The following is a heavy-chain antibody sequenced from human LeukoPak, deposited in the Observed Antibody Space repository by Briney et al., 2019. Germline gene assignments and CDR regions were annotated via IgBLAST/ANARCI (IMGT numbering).Heavy chain of an antibody. CDR1: GGSISSYY. D-gene: IGHD3-22*01. J-gene: IGHJ3*02. V-gene: IGHV4-4*07. CDR3: ARDFAYYYDSSGYYYALDAFDI. Sequence: SETLSLTCTVSGGSISSYYWSWIRQPPGKGLEWIGRIYTSGSTNYNPSLKSRVTMSVDTSKNQFSLKLSSVTAADTAVYYCARDFAYYYDSSGYYYALDAFDIWGQGTMVTVSS. CDR2: IYTSGST.